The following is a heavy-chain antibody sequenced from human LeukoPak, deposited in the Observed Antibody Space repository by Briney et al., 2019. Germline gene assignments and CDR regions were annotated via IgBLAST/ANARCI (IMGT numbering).Heavy chain of an antibody. V-gene: IGHV3-23*01. Sequence: GGSLRLSCTGSGFAFGNYGMTWVRQPPGKGLEWVSAITGSGGTTRYTDSVTGRFTISRDNSGNTLFLQMNSLRAEDTAVYYCAKDPNGDYLGAFDFWGPGTLVTVSS. J-gene: IGHJ3*01. D-gene: IGHD4-17*01. CDR3: AKDPNGDYLGAFDF. CDR1: GFAFGNYG. CDR2: ITGSGGTT.